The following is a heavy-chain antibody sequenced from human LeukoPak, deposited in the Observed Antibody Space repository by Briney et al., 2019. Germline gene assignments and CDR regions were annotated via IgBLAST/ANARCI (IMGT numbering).Heavy chain of an antibody. D-gene: IGHD6-6*01. Sequence: SETLSLTCTVSGGSISSGSYYWSWIRQPAGKGLEWIGRIYTSGSTNYNPSLKSRVTISVDTSKNQFSLKLTSLTAADTAVYYCAREGQQLVPPFDYWGQGNLVTVSS. CDR2: IYTSGST. CDR3: AREGQQLVPPFDY. J-gene: IGHJ4*02. CDR1: GGSISSGSYY. V-gene: IGHV4-61*02.